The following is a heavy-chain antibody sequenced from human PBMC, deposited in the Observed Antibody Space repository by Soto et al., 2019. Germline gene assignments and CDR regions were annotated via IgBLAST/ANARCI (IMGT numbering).Heavy chain of an antibody. V-gene: IGHV3-48*03. D-gene: IGHD2-2*01. J-gene: IGHJ4*02. CDR3: LRDTMRASAAGSLDY. Sequence: PGGSLRLSCEASGFTFSTDEFNWVRQAPGRGLGWISYISVSGNIIKYAESVKGRLTISRDNAENSLHLHMNNLRVDDTALYFCLRDTMRASAAGSLDYWGQGTQVTVSS. CDR2: ISVSGNII. CDR1: GFTFSTDE.